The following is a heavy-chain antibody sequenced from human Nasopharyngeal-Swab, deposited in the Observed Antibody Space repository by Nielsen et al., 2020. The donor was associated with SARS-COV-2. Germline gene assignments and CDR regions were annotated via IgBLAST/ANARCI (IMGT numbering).Heavy chain of an antibody. CDR2: IYYSGST. V-gene: IGHV4-59*01. Sequence: SETLSLTCTVSGGSISSYYWSWIRQPPGKGLEWIGYIYYSGSTNYNPSLKSRVTISVDTSKNQFSLKLSSVTAADTAVYYCRGITGTPGAFDIWGQGTMVTV. CDR3: RGITGTPGAFDI. D-gene: IGHD1-20*01. J-gene: IGHJ3*02. CDR1: GGSISSYY.